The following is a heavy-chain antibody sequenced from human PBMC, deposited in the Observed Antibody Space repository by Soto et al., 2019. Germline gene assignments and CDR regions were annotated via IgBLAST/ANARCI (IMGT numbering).Heavy chain of an antibody. D-gene: IGHD3-22*01. CDR1: GFTFSSYS. Sequence: VQLVESGGGLVKPGGSLRFSCAASGFTFSSYSMNWVLQAPGKGLEWVSSITGSSSYIYYPDSVKGRFTISRDNARNSLYLQMNGLRAEDTAVYYCARDVYYYDSSAYWAYWGQGTLVTVSS. CDR2: ITGSSSYI. CDR3: ARDVYYYDSSAYWAY. J-gene: IGHJ4*02. V-gene: IGHV3-21*02.